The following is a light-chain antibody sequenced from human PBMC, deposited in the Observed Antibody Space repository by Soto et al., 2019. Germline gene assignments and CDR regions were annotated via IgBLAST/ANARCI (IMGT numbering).Light chain of an antibody. CDR1: QGISSA. J-gene: IGKJ2*01. Sequence: AIQLTQSPSSLSASVGDSVTITCRASQGISSALAWYQQTPGRAPKLLIYDASTLESGVPSRFSGSRSGTDFTLTVSSLQPEDFATYYCQQSYSTPYTFGQGTKLEIK. CDR3: QQSYSTPYT. V-gene: IGKV1-13*02. CDR2: DAS.